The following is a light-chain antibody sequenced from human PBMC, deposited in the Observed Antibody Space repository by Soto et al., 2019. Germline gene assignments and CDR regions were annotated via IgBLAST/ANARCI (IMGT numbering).Light chain of an antibody. CDR1: SSDVGSYNR. CDR2: EVS. CDR3: SSYTSSSTSLYV. Sequence: HSVLTQAPSVSGFPGQSVSISCTGTSSDVGSYNRVSWYQQPPGTAPKLMIYEVSNRPSGVPDRFSGSKSGNTASLTISGLQAEDEADYYCSSYTSSSTSLYVFGTGTKVTVL. J-gene: IGLJ1*01. V-gene: IGLV2-18*02.